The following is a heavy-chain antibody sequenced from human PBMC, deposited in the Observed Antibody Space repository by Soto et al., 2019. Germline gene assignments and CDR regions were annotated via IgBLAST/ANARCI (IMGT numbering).Heavy chain of an antibody. J-gene: IGHJ5*02. D-gene: IGHD6-6*01. CDR1: GYTFTGYA. V-gene: IGHV1-3*01. CDR3: ARNWRFASSSSSNDWFDP. Sequence: ASVKVSCKASGYTFTGYAMHWVRQAPGQRLEWMGWINAGNGNTKYSQKFQGRVTITRDTSASTAYMELNSLRSEDTAVYYCARNWRFASSSSSNDWFDPWGQGTLVTVSS. CDR2: INAGNGNT.